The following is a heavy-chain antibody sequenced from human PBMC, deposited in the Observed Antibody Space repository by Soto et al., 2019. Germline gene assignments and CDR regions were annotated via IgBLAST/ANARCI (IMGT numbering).Heavy chain of an antibody. V-gene: IGHV4-39*01. CDR2: IYYSGST. CDR1: GCSISSSSYY. CDR3: ASHGGYYDFWSGYYAPGYFYYGMDV. Sequence: PSETLSLTCTVSGCSISSSSYYWGWIRQPPGKGLEWIWSIYYSGSTYYNPSLKSRVTISVDTSKNQFSLKLSSVTAADTAVYYCASHGGYYDFWSGYYAPGYFYYGMDVWGQGTTVT. D-gene: IGHD3-3*01. J-gene: IGHJ6*02.